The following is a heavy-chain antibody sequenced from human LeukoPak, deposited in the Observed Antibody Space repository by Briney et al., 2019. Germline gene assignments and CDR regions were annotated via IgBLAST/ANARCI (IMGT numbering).Heavy chain of an antibody. J-gene: IGHJ4*02. CDR1: GFTFSTYG. CDR3: ARELGIAARRGYFDY. CDR2: ISYDGNNK. D-gene: IGHD6-6*01. V-gene: IGHV3-30*03. Sequence: GGSLRLSCAASGFTFSTYGMHWVRQAPGKGLEWVAVISYDGNNKFYADSVKGRFTISGDNSKNTVYLQMNSLRAEDTAVYYCARELGIAARRGYFDYWGQGTLVTVSS.